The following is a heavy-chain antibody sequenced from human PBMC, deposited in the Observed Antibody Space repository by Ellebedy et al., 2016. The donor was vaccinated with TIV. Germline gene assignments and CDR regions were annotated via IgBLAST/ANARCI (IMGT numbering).Heavy chain of an antibody. CDR3: ARENTYYYEPFDY. Sequence: GESLKISCAASGFTFSSYAMHWVRQAPGKGLEWVTVISYDGSIKYYADSVKGRFTISRDNSKNTLYLQMNSLRPEDTAFYFCARENTYYYEPFDYWGQGTLVTVSS. D-gene: IGHD3-22*01. J-gene: IGHJ4*02. CDR2: ISYDGSIK. V-gene: IGHV3-30-3*01. CDR1: GFTFSSYA.